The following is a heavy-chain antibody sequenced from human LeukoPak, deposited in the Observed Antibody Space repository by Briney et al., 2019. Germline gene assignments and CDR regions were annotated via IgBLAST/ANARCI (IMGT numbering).Heavy chain of an antibody. D-gene: IGHD2-8*01. CDR3: AREYCTNGVCYGLDY. Sequence: SETLSLTCTVSGGSISSYYWSWIRQPPGKGLEWIGYIYYSGSTNHNPSLKSRVTISVDTSKNQFSLKLSSVTAADTAVYYCAREYCTNGVCYGLDYWGQGTLVTVSS. CDR2: IYYSGST. CDR1: GGSISSYY. J-gene: IGHJ4*02. V-gene: IGHV4-59*01.